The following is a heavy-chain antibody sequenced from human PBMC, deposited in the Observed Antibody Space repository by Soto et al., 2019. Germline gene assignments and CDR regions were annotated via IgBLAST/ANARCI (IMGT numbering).Heavy chain of an antibody. CDR3: ARTARNVRSPPGPYYCGMDV. V-gene: IGHV3-33*01. CDR2: IWYDGSNK. CDR1: GFTFSSYG. J-gene: IGHJ6*02. Sequence: GGSLRLSCAASGFTFSSYGMHWVRQAPGKGLEWVAVIWYDGSNKYYADSVKGRFTISRDNSKNTLYLQMNSLRAEDTAVYYVARTARNVRSPPGPYYCGMDVWGQGTTVTVSS.